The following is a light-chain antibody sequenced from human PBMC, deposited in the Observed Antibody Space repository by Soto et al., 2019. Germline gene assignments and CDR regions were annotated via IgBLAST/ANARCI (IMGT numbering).Light chain of an antibody. CDR2: ADS. CDR1: STDVGHYNL. Sequence: QSALTQPASVSGSPGQSITISCTGTSTDVGHYNLVSWFQHHPGKAPKLMIYADSKRPSGISNRFSGSKSGNTASLTISGLQAEDEADYYCCSYAGSDTWVFGGGTKLTVL. CDR3: CSYAGSDTWV. J-gene: IGLJ3*02. V-gene: IGLV2-23*01.